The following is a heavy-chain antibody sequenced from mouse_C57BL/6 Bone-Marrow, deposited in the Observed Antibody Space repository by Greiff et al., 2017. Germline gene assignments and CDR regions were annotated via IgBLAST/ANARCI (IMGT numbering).Heavy chain of an antibody. D-gene: IGHD1-2*01. J-gene: IGHJ3*01. CDR2: IYPGGGDT. CDR3: ARVLRQFAY. CDR1: GYAFSSSW. V-gene: IGHV1-82*01. Sequence: VQLQQSGPELVKPGASVKISCKASGYAFSSSWMNWVKQRPGKGLEWIGRIYPGGGDTNYNGKFKGKATLTADKSSSTAYMQLSSLTSEDSAVYFCARVLRQFAYWGQGTLVTVSA.